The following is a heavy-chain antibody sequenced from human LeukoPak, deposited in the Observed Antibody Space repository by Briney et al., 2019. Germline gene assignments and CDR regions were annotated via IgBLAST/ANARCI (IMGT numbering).Heavy chain of an antibody. CDR1: GLTISNNF. V-gene: IGHV3-66*01. Sequence: GGSLRLSCAASGLTISNNFMGWVRQAPGKGLEWVSLIYSGGSTYSADSVKGRFTISRDNSKNTLHLQMNSLRVEDTAVYYCARDTDYYGSGRHGYFDHWGQGTLVTVSS. CDR3: ARDTDYYGSGRHGYFDH. D-gene: IGHD3-10*01. CDR2: IYSGGST. J-gene: IGHJ1*01.